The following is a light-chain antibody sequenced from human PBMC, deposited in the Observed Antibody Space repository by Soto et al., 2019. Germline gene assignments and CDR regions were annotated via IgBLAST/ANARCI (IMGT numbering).Light chain of an antibody. CDR2: GNS. CDR3: QSYDSSLSGSYV. V-gene: IGLV1-40*01. Sequence: QSVLTQPPSVSGAPGQRVTISCTGSSSNIGAGYDVHWYQQLPGTAPKLLIYGNSNRPSGVPDRFSGSKSGTSASLAITGLQVEDEADYYCQSYDSSLSGSYVFGTGTNVTVL. J-gene: IGLJ1*01. CDR1: SSNIGAGYD.